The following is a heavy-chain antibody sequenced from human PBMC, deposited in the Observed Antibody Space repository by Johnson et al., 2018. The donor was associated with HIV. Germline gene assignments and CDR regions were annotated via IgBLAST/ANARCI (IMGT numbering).Heavy chain of an antibody. Sequence: VQVVESGGGLVQPGRSLRLSCAASGFTVNSNYMSWVRQAPGKGLEWVSVIYSDGSTYYADSVKGRFTIPRDNSKNTLSLQMDSLRPEDMAVYYCVRDRVEIVGADSDAFDIWGQGTMVTVSS. V-gene: IGHV3-66*01. D-gene: IGHD1-26*01. J-gene: IGHJ3*02. CDR2: IYSDGST. CDR1: GFTVNSNY. CDR3: VRDRVEIVGADSDAFDI.